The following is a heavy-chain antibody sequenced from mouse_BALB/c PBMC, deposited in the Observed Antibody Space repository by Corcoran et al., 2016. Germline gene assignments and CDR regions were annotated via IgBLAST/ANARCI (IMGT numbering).Heavy chain of an antibody. J-gene: IGHJ4*01. CDR3: ARLYPGIAMDY. CDR2: INPYNDGT. Sequence: EVQLQQSGPELLKPGASVKMSCKASGYTFTSYVMHWVKQKPGQGLEWIGYINPYNDGTKYNEKFKGKAPLTSDKSSSTAYMELSSLTSEDSAGYYCARLYPGIAMDYWGQGTSVTVSS. V-gene: IGHV1S136*01. CDR1: GYTFTSYV.